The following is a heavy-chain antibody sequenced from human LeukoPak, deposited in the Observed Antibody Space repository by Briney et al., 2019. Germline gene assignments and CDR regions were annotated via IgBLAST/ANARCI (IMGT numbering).Heavy chain of an antibody. J-gene: IGHJ3*02. CDR2: ISSSGTII. D-gene: IGHD1-14*01. Sequence: GGSLRLSCAASGFRFSDYYVTWIRQAPGKGLEWVSYISSSGTIIHYEDSVKGRFTISRDNAKNSLHLQMNSLRAEDTAVYYCAGVVSPHAFDIWGQGTMVTVSS. CDR3: AGVVSPHAFDI. V-gene: IGHV3-11*01. CDR1: GFRFSDYY.